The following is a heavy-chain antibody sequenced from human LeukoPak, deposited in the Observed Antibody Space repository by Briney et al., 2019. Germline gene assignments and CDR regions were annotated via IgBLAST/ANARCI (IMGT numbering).Heavy chain of an antibody. CDR2: ISTDGSSK. CDR1: GFTFSNHG. V-gene: IGHV3-30*03. D-gene: IGHD1-14*01. J-gene: IGHJ3*02. CDR3: ARSKPTTTLTPMSASDI. Sequence: PGKSLRLSCAASGFTFSNHGMHWVRQAPGKGLEWMAVISTDGSSKYYSDSVRGRFSISRDNSRATVNLHMHSLRVDDTAMYYCARSKPTTTLTPMSASDIWGQGTMVTVSS.